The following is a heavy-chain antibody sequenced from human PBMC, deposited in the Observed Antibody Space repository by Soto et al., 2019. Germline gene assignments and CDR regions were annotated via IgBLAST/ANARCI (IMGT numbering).Heavy chain of an antibody. CDR3: GHRRRGSYFDY. J-gene: IGHJ4*02. V-gene: IGHV2-5*02. D-gene: IGHD3-16*01. CDR1: GFSLSTSGVG. CDR2: IYWDDDK. Sequence: QITLKESGPTLVKPTQTLTLTCTFSGFSLSTSGVGVGWIRQPQGKALEWLALIYWDDDKRYSPSLKSRLTITKDPSKNQVVLTMTTMDPVDTAKYYCGHRRRGSYFDYWGQGTMVTVSS.